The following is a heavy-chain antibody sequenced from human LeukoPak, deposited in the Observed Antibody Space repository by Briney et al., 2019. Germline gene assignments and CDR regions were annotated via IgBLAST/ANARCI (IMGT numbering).Heavy chain of an antibody. CDR2: INEDGSEK. D-gene: IGHD4-17*01. CDR1: RFSLSNFW. V-gene: IGHV3-7*01. CDR3: VRDRSRTTVSRFDT. J-gene: IGHJ4*03. Sequence: GGSLSLSCVASRFSLSNFWMIWFRQAPGKGLEWVANINEDGSEKNYVDSVKGRFTISRDNAKNLLYLQMNSLRVEDTAVYYCVRDRSRTTVSRFDTWGHGNLVTVSS.